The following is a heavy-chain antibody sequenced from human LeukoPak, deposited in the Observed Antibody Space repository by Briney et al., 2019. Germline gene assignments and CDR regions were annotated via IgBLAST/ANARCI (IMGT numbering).Heavy chain of an antibody. Sequence: SETLSLTCSVSGGSISSFYCNWMRQPAGKGLEWIGRIYTSGTTTYNPSLKSRVTMSVDTSKNQFSLKLSSVTAADTAVYYCARDSGTTGEVKFDPWGQGTLVTVPS. CDR1: GGSISSFY. CDR2: IYTSGTT. J-gene: IGHJ5*02. CDR3: ARDSGTTGEVKFDP. V-gene: IGHV4-4*07. D-gene: IGHD3-10*01.